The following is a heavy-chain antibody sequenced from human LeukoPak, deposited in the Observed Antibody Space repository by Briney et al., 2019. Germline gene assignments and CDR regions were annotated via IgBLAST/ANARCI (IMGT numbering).Heavy chain of an antibody. V-gene: IGHV4-34*01. J-gene: IGHJ4*02. CDR1: GGSFSGYY. D-gene: IGHD4-17*01. CDR2: INHSEST. Sequence: SETLSLTCAVYGGSFSGYYWSWLRHPPGKGLEWMGEINHSESTNYNPYLKSRVTISVDTSKNQFSLKLSSVTAADTAVYYCARGQSPHFTVTPFYFDYWGQGTLVTVSS. CDR3: ARGQSPHFTVTPFYFDY.